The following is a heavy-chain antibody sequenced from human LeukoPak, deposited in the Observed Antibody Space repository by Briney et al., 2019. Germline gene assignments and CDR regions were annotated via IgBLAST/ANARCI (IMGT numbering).Heavy chain of an antibody. J-gene: IGHJ4*02. D-gene: IGHD3-10*01. CDR2: IYYSGRT. V-gene: IGHV4-59*01. CDR3: ARSLPAWFGELSPPLDY. Sequence: SETLSLTCTVSGGSISSYYWSWIRQAPGEALEGIGYIYYSGRTNYNPSLKSRVTISVDTSKNQFSLKLSSVTAADTAVYYCARSLPAWFGELSPPLDYWGQGTLVTVSS. CDR1: GGSISSYY.